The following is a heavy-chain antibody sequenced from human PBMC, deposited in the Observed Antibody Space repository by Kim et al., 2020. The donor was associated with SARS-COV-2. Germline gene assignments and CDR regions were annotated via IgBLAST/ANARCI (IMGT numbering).Heavy chain of an antibody. J-gene: IGHJ3*02. CDR1: GFTFSSYE. V-gene: IGHV3-48*03. CDR3: AREVATTPDAFDI. Sequence: GGSLRLSCAVSGFTFSSYEMNWVRQAPGKGLEWVSYISKSGTGRQYADSVKGRFTISRDNAKNSLYLQMNSLRAEDTAFYYCAREVATTPDAFDIWGQGTLVNVSS. CDR2: ISKSGTGR. D-gene: IGHD5-12*01.